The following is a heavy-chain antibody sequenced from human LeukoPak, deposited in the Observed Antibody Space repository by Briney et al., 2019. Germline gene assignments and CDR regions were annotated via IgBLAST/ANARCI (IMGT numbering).Heavy chain of an antibody. CDR1: GFTFGDYA. D-gene: IGHD3-16*01. J-gene: IGHJ6*03. Sequence: PGGSLRLSCAASGFTFGDYAMSWVRQAPGKGLEWVGSIRTEAYDGATDYGASVKGRFTISRDDSKNIAYLQMNSLNTEDTAVYYCTRTFGYYYFYMDVWGKGTTVIVSS. CDR3: TRTFGYYYFYMDV. CDR2: IRTEAYDGAT. V-gene: IGHV3-49*04.